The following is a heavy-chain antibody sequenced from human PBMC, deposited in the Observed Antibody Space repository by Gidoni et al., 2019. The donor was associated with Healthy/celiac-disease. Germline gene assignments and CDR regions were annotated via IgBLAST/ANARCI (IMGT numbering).Heavy chain of an antibody. CDR2: ISGSGRST. Sequence: EVQLLESGGGLVQPGGSLRLSCAAAGFPFRRYAMRWVRQAPGKGLEWVSAISGSGRSTYYADSVKGRFTISRDNSKNTLYLQMNSLRAEDTAVYYCAKSLSPSSCSSTSCPYDAFDIWGQGTMVTVSS. CDR3: AKSLSPSSCSSTSCPYDAFDI. CDR1: GFPFRRYA. V-gene: IGHV3-23*01. D-gene: IGHD2-2*01. J-gene: IGHJ3*02.